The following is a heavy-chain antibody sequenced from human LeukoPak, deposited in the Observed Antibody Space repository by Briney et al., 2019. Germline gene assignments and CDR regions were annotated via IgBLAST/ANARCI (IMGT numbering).Heavy chain of an antibody. CDR2: INPNSGGT. V-gene: IGHV1-2*02. CDR1: GCTFTSYG. J-gene: IGHJ4*02. CDR3: ARPLYYYDSSGYYPLGY. Sequence: GASVKVSCKASGCTFTSYGISWVRQAPGQGLEWMGWINPNSGGTNYAHKFQGRVTMTRDTSISTAYMELSRLRSDDTAVYYCARPLYYYDSSGYYPLGYWGQGTLATVSS. D-gene: IGHD3-22*01.